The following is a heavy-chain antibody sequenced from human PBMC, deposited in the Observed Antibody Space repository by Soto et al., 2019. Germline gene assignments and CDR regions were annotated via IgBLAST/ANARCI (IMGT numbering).Heavy chain of an antibody. D-gene: IGHD7-27*01. Sequence: QVQLVQSGGEVKKPGASVRVSCKTSGYTFINIGITWVRQAPGQGLEWVGKIRGYNGDTNYAPKLQGRVTMTTDTSTSTAYLELRTLRSEDTAVYYCARGRHPNPEYWGQGTLVTVSS. CDR2: IRGYNGDT. J-gene: IGHJ4*02. V-gene: IGHV1-18*04. CDR1: GYTFINIG. CDR3: ARGRHPNPEY.